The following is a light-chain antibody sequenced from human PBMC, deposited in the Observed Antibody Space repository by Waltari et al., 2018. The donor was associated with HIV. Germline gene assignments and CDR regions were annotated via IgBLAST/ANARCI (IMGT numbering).Light chain of an antibody. CDR1: SSDVGGYNY. CDR3: TSYTSTNTLYV. Sequence: QSALTQPASVSGSPGQSITISCTGTSSDVGGYNYVSWYQHHPGKAPKLLIYDVTKRPSGVSNRFSGSKSASTASLTITGLQAEDEADYYCTSYTSTNTLYVFGSGTKVTVL. V-gene: IGLV2-14*03. J-gene: IGLJ1*01. CDR2: DVT.